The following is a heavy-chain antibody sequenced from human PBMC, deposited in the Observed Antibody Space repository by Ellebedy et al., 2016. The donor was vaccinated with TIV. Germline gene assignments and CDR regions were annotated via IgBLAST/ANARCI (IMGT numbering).Heavy chain of an antibody. J-gene: IGHJ5*02. V-gene: IGHV4-38-2*02. CDR1: GYSISSGYY. D-gene: IGHD5/OR15-5a*01. CDR3: ARDAMSYRFDP. Sequence: MPSETLSLTCTVSGYSISSGYYWVWIRQPPGKGLDWIGSIFHSGSIYYNPSLKSRVTISVDTSENHFSLKLSSVTAADTAVYYCARDAMSYRFDPWGQGTLVTVSS. CDR2: IFHSGSI.